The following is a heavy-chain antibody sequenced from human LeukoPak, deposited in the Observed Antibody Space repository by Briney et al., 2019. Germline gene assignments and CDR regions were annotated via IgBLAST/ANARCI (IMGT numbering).Heavy chain of an antibody. CDR1: GGSISSYY. V-gene: IGHV4-59*12. Sequence: PSETLSLTCTVSGGSISSYYWSWIRQPPGKGLEWIGYIYYSGSTNYNPSLKSRVTISVDTSKNQFSLKLSSVTAADTAVYYCARDLGILDYWGQGTLVTVSS. D-gene: IGHD3-16*01. J-gene: IGHJ4*02. CDR2: IYYSGST. CDR3: ARDLGILDY.